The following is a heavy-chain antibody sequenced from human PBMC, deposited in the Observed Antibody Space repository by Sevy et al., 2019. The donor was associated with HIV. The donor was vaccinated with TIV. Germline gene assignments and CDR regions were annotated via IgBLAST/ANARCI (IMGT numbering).Heavy chain of an antibody. V-gene: IGHV4-4*02. J-gene: IGHJ4*02. CDR2: IYYKGTT. D-gene: IGHD6-25*01. CDR1: GASISGSFW. CDR3: AAAAGTDILRYYFES. Sequence: KASETLSLTCAVSGASISGSFWWSWVRQSPGKGLEWIGDIYYKGTTNYNPSLKSRVTLSVDMSRNQFSLTLNSVTAADTAMYFCAAAAGTDILRYYFESWGQGAPVTVSS.